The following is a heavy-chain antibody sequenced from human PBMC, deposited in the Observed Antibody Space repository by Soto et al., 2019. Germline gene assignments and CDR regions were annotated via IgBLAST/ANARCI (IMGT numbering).Heavy chain of an antibody. D-gene: IGHD6-13*01. J-gene: IGHJ6*02. Sequence: GAALKISGKGSGDSFTSYWSSWVRQMPGKGLEWMGRIDPSDSYTNYSPSFQGHVTISADKSISTAYLQWSSLKASDTAMYYCARLRIYSSLYGMDVWGQGTTVTVSS. CDR1: GDSFTSYW. CDR2: IDPSDSYT. V-gene: IGHV5-10-1*01. CDR3: ARLRIYSSLYGMDV.